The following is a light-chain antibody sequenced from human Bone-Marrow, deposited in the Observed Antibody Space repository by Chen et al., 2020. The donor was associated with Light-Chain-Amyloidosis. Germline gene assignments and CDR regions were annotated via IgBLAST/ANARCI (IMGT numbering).Light chain of an antibody. CDR1: QTISSNY. J-gene: IGKJ4*01. CDR2: GSS. CDR3: QQYGTSPLT. Sequence: EIVLTQSPDTLSLSPGEGANLSCRASQTISSNYLTWYQQKFGQAPRLLIYGSSSRATGIPDMFTGSGSGTDFTLTINRLEPEDFAMYYCQQYGTSPLTFGGGTKVEIK. V-gene: IGKV3-20*01.